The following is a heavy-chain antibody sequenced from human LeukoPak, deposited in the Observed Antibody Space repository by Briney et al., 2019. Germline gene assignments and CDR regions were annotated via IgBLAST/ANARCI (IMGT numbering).Heavy chain of an antibody. CDR2: IYYSGST. V-gene: IGHV4-59*01. CDR1: GGSFSGYY. Sequence: SETLSLTCAVYGGSFSGYYWSWIRQPPGKGLEWIGYIYYSGSTNYNPSLKSRVTISVDTSKNQFSLKLSSVTAADTAVYYCARVLSGTGDYWGQGTLVTVSS. J-gene: IGHJ4*02. CDR3: ARVLSGTGDY. D-gene: IGHD6-13*01.